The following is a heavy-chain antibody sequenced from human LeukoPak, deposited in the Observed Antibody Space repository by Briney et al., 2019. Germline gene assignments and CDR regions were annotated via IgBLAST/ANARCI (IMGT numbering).Heavy chain of an antibody. CDR2: IHYSGDT. CDR3: RRGTVTTANFDW. Sequence: SETLSLTCTVSGVSISTSYWSWIRQPPGKGLEWIGYIHYSGDTNYNPSLKSRATMSADTSKNQFSLTLSSVTAADAAVYYCRRGTVTTANFDWWGQGTLVTVSS. V-gene: IGHV4-59*01. CDR1: GVSISTSY. D-gene: IGHD4-17*01. J-gene: IGHJ4*02.